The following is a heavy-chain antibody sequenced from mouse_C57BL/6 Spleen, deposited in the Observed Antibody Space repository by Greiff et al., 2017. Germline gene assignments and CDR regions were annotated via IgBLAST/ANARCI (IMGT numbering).Heavy chain of an antibody. J-gene: IGHJ4*01. CDR2: IHPNSGST. Sequence: QVQLQQSGAELVKPGASVKLSCKASGYTFTSYWMHWVKQRPGQGLEWIGMIHPNSGSTNYNEKFKSKATLTVDKSSSTAYMQLSSLTSEDSAVYYCAYDYDYYAMDYWGQGTSVTVSS. CDR3: AYDYDYYAMDY. V-gene: IGHV1-64*01. D-gene: IGHD2-4*01. CDR1: GYTFTSYW.